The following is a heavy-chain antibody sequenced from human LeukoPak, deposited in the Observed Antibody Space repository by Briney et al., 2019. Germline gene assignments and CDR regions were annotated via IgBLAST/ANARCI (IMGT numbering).Heavy chain of an antibody. CDR1: GFTFSNYW. Sequence: GGSLRLSCEASGFTFSNYWMSWVRQAPGKGLEWVANIKQDGSEKYYVDSVKGRFTISRDNAKNSLYLQMNSLRAEDTAVYYCARGTESPYSSSWYAPHWGQGTLVTVSS. J-gene: IGHJ4*02. D-gene: IGHD6-13*01. CDR2: IKQDGSEK. V-gene: IGHV3-7*01. CDR3: ARGTESPYSSSWYAPH.